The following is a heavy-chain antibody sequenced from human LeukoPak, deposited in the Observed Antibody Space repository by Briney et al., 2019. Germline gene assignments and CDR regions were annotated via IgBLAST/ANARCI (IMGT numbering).Heavy chain of an antibody. D-gene: IGHD2-15*01. CDR1: GYSFTSYW. CDR3: ARLEGGSCTGSTCPFDY. Sequence: GESLKISCKGSGYSFTSYWIGWVRQMPGKGLEWMGIIYPGDSDTRYSPSFQGQVTISADKSISTAYLQWSSLKASVTAMYYCARLEGGSCTGSTCPFDYWGQGTLVTVSS. CDR2: IYPGDSDT. J-gene: IGHJ4*02. V-gene: IGHV5-51*01.